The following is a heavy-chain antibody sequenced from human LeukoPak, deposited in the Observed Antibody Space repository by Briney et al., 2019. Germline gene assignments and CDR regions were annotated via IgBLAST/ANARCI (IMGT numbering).Heavy chain of an antibody. Sequence: GASVKVSFKASGYTFTSYGISWVRQAPGQGLEWMGWISAYNGNTNYAQKLQGRVTMTTDTSTSTAYMELRSLRSDDTAVYYCARDLSSSGWTSPFDYWGQGTLVTVSS. CDR2: ISAYNGNT. V-gene: IGHV1-18*01. J-gene: IGHJ4*02. CDR1: GYTFTSYG. D-gene: IGHD6-19*01. CDR3: ARDLSSSGWTSPFDY.